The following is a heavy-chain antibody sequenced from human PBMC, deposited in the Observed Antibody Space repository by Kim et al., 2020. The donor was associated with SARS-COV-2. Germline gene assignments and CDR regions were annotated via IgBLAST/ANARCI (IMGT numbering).Heavy chain of an antibody. Sequence: GGSLRLSCAASGFTFSSYEMNWVRQAPGKGLEWVSYISSSGSTIYYADSVKGRFTISRDNAKNSLYLQMNSLRAEDTAVYYCARGGYSYGFLGFDYWGQGTLVTVSS. J-gene: IGHJ4*02. CDR2: ISSSGSTI. CDR1: GFTFSSYE. V-gene: IGHV3-48*03. D-gene: IGHD5-18*01. CDR3: ARGGYSYGFLGFDY.